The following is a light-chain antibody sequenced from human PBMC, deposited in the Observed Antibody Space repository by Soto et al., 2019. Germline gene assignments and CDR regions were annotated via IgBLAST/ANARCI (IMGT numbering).Light chain of an antibody. CDR3: QQYNNWPPI. Sequence: EIVMTQSPATLSVSPGERATLSCRASQSVSSNLAWYQQKPGQAPRLLIYGASTRATGIPARFSGSGSGTEFTLTISILQSEDFAVYYCQQYNNWPPIFGQGTRLEIK. V-gene: IGKV3-15*01. CDR2: GAS. CDR1: QSVSSN. J-gene: IGKJ5*01.